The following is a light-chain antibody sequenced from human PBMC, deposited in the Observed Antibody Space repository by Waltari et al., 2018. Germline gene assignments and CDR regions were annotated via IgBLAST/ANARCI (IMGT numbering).Light chain of an antibody. V-gene: IGKV1-5*03. J-gene: IGKJ2*01. CDR1: QSISSW. CDR3: QQYNSYSYT. Sequence: DIQMTQSPSTLSASVGDRVTITCRASQSISSWLAWYQQKPGKAHKLLIYKASSLESGVPSRFSGSGSWTEFTLTISSLQPDDFATYYCQQYNSYSYTFGQGTKLEIK. CDR2: KAS.